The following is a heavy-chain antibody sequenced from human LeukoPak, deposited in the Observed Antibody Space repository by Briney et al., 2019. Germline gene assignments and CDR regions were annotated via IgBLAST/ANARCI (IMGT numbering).Heavy chain of an antibody. J-gene: IGHJ6*02. Sequence: GASVKVSCKVSGYTLTELSMHWVRQAPGKGLEWRGGFDPEDGETIYAQKCQGRVTMTEDTSTDTAYMELSSLRSEDTAVYYCATENGSGSYYGMDVWGQGTTVTVSS. CDR1: GYTLTELS. V-gene: IGHV1-24*01. CDR3: ATENGSGSYYGMDV. CDR2: FDPEDGET. D-gene: IGHD3-10*01.